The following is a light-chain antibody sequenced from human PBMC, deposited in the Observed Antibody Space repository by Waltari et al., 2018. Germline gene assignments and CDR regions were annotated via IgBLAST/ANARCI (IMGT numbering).Light chain of an antibody. CDR3: CSHAGSSIYV. CDR2: EVT. Sequence: QSALTQPASVSGSPGQSITISCTGTSSDVGSYNLVSWYQRHPGKAPKLMIYEVTERPSGVANRFSGSKSDNSASLTISGLQAEDEADYYCCSHAGSSIYVFGTGTKVTIL. CDR1: SSDVGSYNL. J-gene: IGLJ1*01. V-gene: IGLV2-23*02.